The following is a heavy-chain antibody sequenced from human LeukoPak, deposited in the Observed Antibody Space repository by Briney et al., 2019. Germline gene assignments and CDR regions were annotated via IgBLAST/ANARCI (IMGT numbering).Heavy chain of an antibody. D-gene: IGHD2-21*02. J-gene: IGHJ4*02. CDR1: GFTFNSYA. CDR2: ISYDGGNE. V-gene: IGHV3-30-3*01. CDR3: ARVRSVVVTAHNFDY. Sequence: TGGSLRLSCAASGFTFNSYAMHWVRQAPGKGLEWVAVISYDGGNEYYADSVKGRFTISRDNSKNTLYLQMNSLRAKDTAVYYCARVRSVVVTAHNFDYWGQGTLVTVSS.